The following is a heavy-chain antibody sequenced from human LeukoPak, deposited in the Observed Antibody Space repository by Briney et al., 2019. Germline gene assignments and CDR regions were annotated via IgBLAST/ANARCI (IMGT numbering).Heavy chain of an antibody. J-gene: IGHJ4*02. D-gene: IGHD2-2*01. CDR3: ARPPPSCSSTSCYQQY. V-gene: IGHV3-30*03. CDR2: ISYDGNNK. Sequence: GGSLRLSCAASGFTFSSYGMHWVRQAPGKGLEWVAIISYDGNNKYYADSVKGRFTISRDNSKNTLYLQMNSLRVEDTAVYYCARPPPSCSSTSCYQQYWGQGTLVTVSS. CDR1: GFTFSSYG.